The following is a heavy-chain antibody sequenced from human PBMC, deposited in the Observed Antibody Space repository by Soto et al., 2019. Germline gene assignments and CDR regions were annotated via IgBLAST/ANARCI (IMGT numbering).Heavy chain of an antibody. CDR1: GGSISSYY. CDR3: ARDKGGVYYDFWSGYPNYYYGMDV. V-gene: IGHV4-59*01. J-gene: IGHJ6*02. D-gene: IGHD3-3*01. CDR2: IYYSGST. Sequence: SETLSLTCTVSGGSISSYYWSWIRQPPGKGLEWIGYIYYSGSTNYNPSLKSRVTISVDTSKNHFSLKLSSVTAADTAVYYCARDKGGVYYDFWSGYPNYYYGMDVWGQGTTVTVSS.